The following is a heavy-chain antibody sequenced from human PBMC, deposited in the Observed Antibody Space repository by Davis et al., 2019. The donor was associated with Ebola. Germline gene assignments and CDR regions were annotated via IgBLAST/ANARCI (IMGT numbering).Heavy chain of an antibody. CDR3: ARQGRGYSYGYGHYNWFDP. V-gene: IGHV4-34*01. CDR2: INHSGST. D-gene: IGHD5-18*01. J-gene: IGHJ5*02. CDR1: GGSISSYY. Sequence: SETLSLTCTVSGGSISSYYWSWIRQPPGKGLEWIGEINHSGSTNYNPSLKSRVTISVDTSKNQFSLKLTSVTAADTAVYYCARQGRGYSYGYGHYNWFDPWGQGTLVTVSS.